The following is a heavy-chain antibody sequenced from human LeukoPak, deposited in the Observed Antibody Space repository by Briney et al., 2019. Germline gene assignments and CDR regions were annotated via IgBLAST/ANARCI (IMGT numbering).Heavy chain of an antibody. CDR2: ISGSGGST. J-gene: IGHJ6*02. CDR3: AQISSGPHYYYGMDV. CDR1: GFTFSSYA. V-gene: IGHV3-23*01. D-gene: IGHD3-22*01. Sequence: QPGGSLRLSCAASGFTFSSYAMSWVRQAPGKGLEWVSAISGSGGSTYYADSVKGRFTISRDNSKNTLYLQMNSLRAEDTAVYYCAQISSGPHYYYGMDVWGQGTTVTVSS.